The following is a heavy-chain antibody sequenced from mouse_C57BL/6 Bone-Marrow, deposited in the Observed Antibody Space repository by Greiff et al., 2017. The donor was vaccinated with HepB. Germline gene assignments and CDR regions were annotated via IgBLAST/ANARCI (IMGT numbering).Heavy chain of an antibody. CDR1: GFTFSDFY. D-gene: IGHD4-1*01. CDR2: SRNKANDYTT. V-gene: IGHV7-1*01. Sequence: EVKVVDSGGGLVQSGRSLRLSCATSGFTFSDFYMEWVRQAPGKGLEWIAASRNKANDYTTEYSASVKGRFIVSRDTSQSILYLQMNALRAEDTAIYYCARDASNWDYFDYWGQGTTLTVSS. J-gene: IGHJ2*01. CDR3: ARDASNWDYFDY.